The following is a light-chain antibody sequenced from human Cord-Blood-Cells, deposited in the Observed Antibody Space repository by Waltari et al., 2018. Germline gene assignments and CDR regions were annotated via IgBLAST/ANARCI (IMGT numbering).Light chain of an antibody. CDR1: SSDAGSYNL. CDR2: EVS. Sequence: QSALTHPASLSGSPGQSITISCTGTSSDAGSYNLVSWYQQRPGKAPKLNIYEVSKRPSGVSERFSGSKSGNSASLTISGLQAEDEADYYCCSYAGSSTFRVFGGGTKLTVL. J-gene: IGLJ2*01. CDR3: CSYAGSSTFRV. V-gene: IGLV2-23*02.